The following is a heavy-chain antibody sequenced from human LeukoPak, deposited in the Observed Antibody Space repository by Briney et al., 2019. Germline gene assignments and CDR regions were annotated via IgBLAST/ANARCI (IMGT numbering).Heavy chain of an antibody. CDR3: AREPPYYDSSGYYDY. J-gene: IGHJ4*02. D-gene: IGHD3-22*01. Sequence: PGGSLRLSRAASGFTFSSYEMNWVRQAPGKGLEWVSYISSSGSTIYYADSVKGRFTISRDNAKNSLYLQMNSLRAEDTAVYYCAREPPYYDSSGYYDYWGQGTLVTVSS. CDR2: ISSSGSTI. CDR1: GFTFSSYE. V-gene: IGHV3-48*03.